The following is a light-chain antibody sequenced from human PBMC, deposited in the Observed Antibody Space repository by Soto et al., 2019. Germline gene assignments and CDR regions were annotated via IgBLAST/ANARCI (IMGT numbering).Light chain of an antibody. CDR1: QTINNY. CDR3: QQSAKIPRT. Sequence: DIQMTQSPSSLSASVGDRVTITCQASQTINNYVSWYQQKPGKAPKSLIYAASTLQRGVPTSFSGSGSGTDFTLTIYSLQPEDSAIYYCQQSAKIPRTFGQGTKVEI. V-gene: IGKV1-39*01. CDR2: AAS. J-gene: IGKJ1*01.